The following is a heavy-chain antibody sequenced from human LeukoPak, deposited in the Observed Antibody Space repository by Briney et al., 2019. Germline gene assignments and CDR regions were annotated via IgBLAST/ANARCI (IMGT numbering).Heavy chain of an antibody. CDR2: INHSGST. J-gene: IGHJ4*02. V-gene: IGHV4-34*01. D-gene: IGHD3-16*02. Sequence: SETLSLTCAVYGGSFSGYYWSWIRQPPGKGLEWIGEINHSGSTNYNPSPKSRVTISVDTSKNQFSLKLSSVTAADTAVYYCARRLLMLGVWGSYRFSYYFDYWGQGTLVTVSS. CDR1: GGSFSGYY. CDR3: ARRLLMLGVWGSYRFSYYFDY.